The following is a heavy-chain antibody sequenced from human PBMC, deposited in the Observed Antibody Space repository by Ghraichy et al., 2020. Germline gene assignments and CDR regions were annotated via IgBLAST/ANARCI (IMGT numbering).Heavy chain of an antibody. Sequence: GGSLRLSCAASGFAFSNYAMSWVRQAPGKGLEWVAHISSRGTATFYADSVKGRVTVSREDSNNTVSLQMSSLRVDDTATYYCVKMAPREYFHHWGQGTQITVSS. V-gene: IGHV3-23*03. J-gene: IGHJ1*01. D-gene: IGHD5-24*01. CDR2: ISSRGTAT. CDR3: VKMAPREYFHH. CDR1: GFAFSNYA.